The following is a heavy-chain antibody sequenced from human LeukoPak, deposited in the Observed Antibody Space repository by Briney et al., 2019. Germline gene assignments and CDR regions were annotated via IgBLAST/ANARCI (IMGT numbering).Heavy chain of an antibody. V-gene: IGHV1-8*01. CDR2: MNPNSGKT. J-gene: IGHJ5*02. CDR1: GYTFSTYD. Sequence: ASVKVSCKASGYTFSTYDINWVRQVTGQGPEWMGWMNPNSGKTGYSQKFQGRINLTRNTSISTAYMEVSSLRPEDTALYYCVRAAQEGRDSMTGTHTGNWFDPRGQGTLVTVSS. D-gene: IGHD3-9*01. CDR3: VRAAQEGRDSMTGTHTGNWFDP.